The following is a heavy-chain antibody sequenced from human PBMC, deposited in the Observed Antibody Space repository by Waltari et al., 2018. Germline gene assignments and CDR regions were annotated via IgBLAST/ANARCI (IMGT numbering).Heavy chain of an antibody. J-gene: IGHJ5*02. CDR1: GFSFNSYS. Sequence: EVQLVESGGGLVKPGGSLRLSCAASGFSFNSYSMIWVRQAPGKGLEWVSSINYNGNYKYYAYSVTGRFTISRDGATNSLYLQMTNLRVEDTAVYYCAKGDTLTTRFFDPWGQGTLVTVSS. V-gene: IGHV3-21*01. D-gene: IGHD4-17*01. CDR3: AKGDTLTTRFFDP. CDR2: INYNGNYK.